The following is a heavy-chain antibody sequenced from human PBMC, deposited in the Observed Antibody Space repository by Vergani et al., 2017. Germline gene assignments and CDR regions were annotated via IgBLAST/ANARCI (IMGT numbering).Heavy chain of an antibody. CDR3: ARGNYYGAGTYVDP. D-gene: IGHD3-10*01. Sequence: ELQLVESGGGLVQPGGSLRLSCAASGSTVSGNYMTWVRQAPGKGLEWVSHIYSGVETYYADSVKGRVTISRDTSKNTLHLQMNNLRVEDTAVYYCARGNYYGAGTYVDPWGQGTLVTVSS. CDR2: IYSGVET. V-gene: IGHV3-66*02. J-gene: IGHJ5*02. CDR1: GSTVSGNY.